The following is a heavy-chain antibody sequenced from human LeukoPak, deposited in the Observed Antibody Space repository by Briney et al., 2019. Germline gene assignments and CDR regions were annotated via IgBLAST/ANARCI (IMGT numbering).Heavy chain of an antibody. V-gene: IGHV3-7*01. Sequence: GGSLRLSCAASGFTFSNYWMSWVRQAPGKGLEWVANIKDDGSESYYVDSVKGRFTISRDNATNSLYLQMTSLRDEDTAVYYCARTIRGYWGQGTLVTVSS. CDR2: IKDDGSES. J-gene: IGHJ4*02. D-gene: IGHD4/OR15-4a*01. CDR3: ARTIRGY. CDR1: GFTFSNYW.